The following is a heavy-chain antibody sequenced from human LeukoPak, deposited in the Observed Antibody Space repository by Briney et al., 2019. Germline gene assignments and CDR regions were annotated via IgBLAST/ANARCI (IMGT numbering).Heavy chain of an antibody. D-gene: IGHD4-17*01. CDR3: ARDSTTAKGGY. Sequence: PGGSLRLSCAASGVTFSSYSMNWVRQAPGKGLEWVSSISSSSSYIYYAGSVKGRFTISRDNAKNSLYLQMNSLRAEDTAVYYCARDSTTAKGGYWGQGTLVTVSS. CDR1: GVTFSSYS. V-gene: IGHV3-21*01. J-gene: IGHJ4*02. CDR2: ISSSSSYI.